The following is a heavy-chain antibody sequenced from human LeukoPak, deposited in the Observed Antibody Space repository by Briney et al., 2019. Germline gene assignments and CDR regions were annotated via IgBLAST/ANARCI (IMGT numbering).Heavy chain of an antibody. J-gene: IGHJ4*02. Sequence: PSQTLSLTCAVSGGSISSGGYSWSWIRQPPGKGLEWIGYIYHSGSTYYNPSLKSRVTISVDRSKNQFSLKLSSVTAADTAVYCCASTAIQRDYWGQGTLVTVSS. V-gene: IGHV4-30-2*01. CDR2: IYHSGST. CDR1: GGSISSGGYS. D-gene: IGHD5-18*01. CDR3: ASTAIQRDY.